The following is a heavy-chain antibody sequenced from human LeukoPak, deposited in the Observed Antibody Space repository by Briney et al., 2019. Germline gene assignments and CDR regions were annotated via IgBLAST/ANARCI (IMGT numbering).Heavy chain of an antibody. Sequence: PSETLSLTCAVSGGSMRDYYWSWIRQPPGKGLEWIGNIYYSGSTNYNPSLKSRVTISVDTSKNQFSLKVRSVTVADTAVYYCARGFGYYDVLTAFWGQGTLVTVSS. D-gene: IGHD3-9*01. J-gene: IGHJ4*02. CDR2: IYYSGST. CDR1: GGSMRDYY. V-gene: IGHV4-59*01. CDR3: ARGFGYYDVLTAF.